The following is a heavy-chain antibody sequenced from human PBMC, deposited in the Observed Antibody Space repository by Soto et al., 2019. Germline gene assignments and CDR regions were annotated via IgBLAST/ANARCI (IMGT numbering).Heavy chain of an antibody. J-gene: IGHJ6*02. V-gene: IGHV1-69*13. CDR2: IIPIFGTA. D-gene: IGHD3-10*01. CDR1: GGTFSSYA. CDR3: ARNTMVRGVTPYYYYGMVV. Sequence: ASVKVSCKASGGTFSSYAISWVRQAPGQGLEWMGGIIPIFGTANYAQKFQGRVTITADESTSTAYMELSSLRSEDTAVYYCARNTMVRGVTPYYYYGMVVWGQGTTVTVSS.